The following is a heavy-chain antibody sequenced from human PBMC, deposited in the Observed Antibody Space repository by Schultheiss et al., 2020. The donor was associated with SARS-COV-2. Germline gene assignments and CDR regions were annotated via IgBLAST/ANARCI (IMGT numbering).Heavy chain of an antibody. CDR3: ASSTVTTGYYYYYMDV. CDR2: IYHSGST. D-gene: IGHD4-17*01. CDR1: GGSFSGYY. Sequence: SETLSLTCAVYGGSFSGYYWSWIRQPAGKGLEWIGYIYHSGSTNYNPSLKSRVTISVDTSKNQFSLKLSSVTAADTAVYYCASSTVTTGYYYYYMDVWGKGTTVTVSS. J-gene: IGHJ6*03. V-gene: IGHV4-34*01.